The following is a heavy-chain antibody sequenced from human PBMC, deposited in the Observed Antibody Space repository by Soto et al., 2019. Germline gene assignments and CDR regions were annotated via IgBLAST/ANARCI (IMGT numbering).Heavy chain of an antibody. CDR1: GYTFSSNA. D-gene: IGHD6-19*01. V-gene: IGHV1-3*04. CDR2: INTGNGDT. Sequence: ASVKVSCKASGYTFSSNAIHWVRQAPGQRLEWMGWINTGNGDTKYSQKLQGRVTITRDTSATTAYMELSSLRSEDTAMYYCARASVRQSARTFDIWGKATIVTVSS. CDR3: ARASVRQSARTFDI. J-gene: IGHJ3*02.